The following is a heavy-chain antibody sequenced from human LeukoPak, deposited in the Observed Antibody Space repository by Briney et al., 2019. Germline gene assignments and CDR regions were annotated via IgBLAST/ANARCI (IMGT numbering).Heavy chain of an antibody. D-gene: IGHD3-22*01. CDR1: GGSIRSYY. CDR3: ARGVGSGYTDY. J-gene: IGHJ4*02. V-gene: IGHV4-59*01. Sequence: SETLSLTCTVSGGSIRSYYWSWVRQPPGKGLEWVGYIYYSGSTNYNPSLKSRVTISVDTSKNQFSLKLISVTAADTAVYYCARGVGSGYTDYWGQGALVTVSS. CDR2: IYYSGST.